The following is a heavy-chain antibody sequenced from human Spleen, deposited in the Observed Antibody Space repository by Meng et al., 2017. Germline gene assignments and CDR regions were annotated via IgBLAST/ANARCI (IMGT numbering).Heavy chain of an antibody. Sequence: QVPFGQSGPGLVKPSQTRSLTRDISGDSVSSKNAAWNWIRQSPRRGLEWLGRTYYRSEWYNDYAVSVKSRIIINADISKNQFSLQLNSMTPEDAAIYYCAGGWSLTSWGQGTLVTVSS. V-gene: IGHV6-1*02. CDR2: TYYRSEWYN. D-gene: IGHD3-10*01. CDR3: AGGWSLTS. J-gene: IGHJ5*02. CDR1: GDSVSSKNAA.